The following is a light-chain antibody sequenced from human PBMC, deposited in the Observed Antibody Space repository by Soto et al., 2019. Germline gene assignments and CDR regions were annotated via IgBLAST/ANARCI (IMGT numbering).Light chain of an antibody. Sequence: VLTQSPGTLSLSPGERATLSCRASQSVSSTYLAWYQHKPGQAPRLLIYGASTRATGIPDRFSGSGSGTDFSLTISRLEPEDVAVYYCQQYGGSPPITFGQGTRLEIK. J-gene: IGKJ5*01. V-gene: IGKV3-20*01. CDR3: QQYGGSPPIT. CDR2: GAS. CDR1: QSVSSTY.